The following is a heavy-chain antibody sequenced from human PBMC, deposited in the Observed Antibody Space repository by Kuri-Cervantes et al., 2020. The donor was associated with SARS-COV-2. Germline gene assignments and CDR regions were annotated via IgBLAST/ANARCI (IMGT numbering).Heavy chain of an antibody. CDR2: IYSGGST. D-gene: IGHD2-15*01. Sequence: GESLKISCAASGFTVSSNYMSWVRQAPGKGLEWVSVIYSGGSTYYADSVKGRFTISRDNSKNTLYLQMNSLRAEDTAVYYCARGGCSGGSCYPGFSYYYGMDVWGQGTTVTVSS. V-gene: IGHV3-53*01. CDR1: GFTVSSNY. J-gene: IGHJ6*02. CDR3: ARGGCSGGSCYPGFSYYYGMDV.